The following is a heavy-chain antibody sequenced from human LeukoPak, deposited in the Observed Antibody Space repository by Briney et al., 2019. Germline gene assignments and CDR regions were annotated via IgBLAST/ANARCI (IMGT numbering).Heavy chain of an antibody. J-gene: IGHJ3*02. CDR1: GGSISSYY. V-gene: IGHV4-59*12. Sequence: SETLSLTCTVSGGSISSYYWSWIWQPPGKGLEWIGYIYHSGSTYYNPSLKSRVTISVDRSKNQFSLKLSSVTAADTAVYYCATRYCSSTSCPPGTGDHAFDIWGQGTMVTVSS. CDR2: IYHSGST. CDR3: ATRYCSSTSCPPGTGDHAFDI. D-gene: IGHD2-2*01.